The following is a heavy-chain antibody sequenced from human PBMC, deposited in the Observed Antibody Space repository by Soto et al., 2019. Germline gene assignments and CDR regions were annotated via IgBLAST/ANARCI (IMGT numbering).Heavy chain of an antibody. Sequence: QLQLQESGPGLVKPSETLSLTCTVSGGSISSSSYYWGWIRQPPGKGLEWIGSIYYSGSTYYNPSLKSRVTISVDTSKNQFSLKLSSVTAADTAVYYCARPIVVVPRAPLDAFDIWGQGTMVTVSS. CDR2: IYYSGST. CDR1: GGSISSSSYY. CDR3: ARPIVVVPRAPLDAFDI. D-gene: IGHD2-2*01. J-gene: IGHJ3*02. V-gene: IGHV4-39*01.